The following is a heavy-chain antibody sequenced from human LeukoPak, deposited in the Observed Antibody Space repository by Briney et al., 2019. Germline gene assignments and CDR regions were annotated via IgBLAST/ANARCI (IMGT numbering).Heavy chain of an antibody. D-gene: IGHD6-13*01. Sequence: GGSLRLSCAASGFTFSSYSMNWVRQAPGKGLEWVSSISSSSSYIYYADSVKGRFTISRDNAKNSLYLQMNSLRAEDTAVYYCARATIAAAGTEGFDYWGQGTLVTVSS. V-gene: IGHV3-21*01. CDR1: GFTFSSYS. CDR2: ISSSSSYI. J-gene: IGHJ4*02. CDR3: ARATIAAAGTEGFDY.